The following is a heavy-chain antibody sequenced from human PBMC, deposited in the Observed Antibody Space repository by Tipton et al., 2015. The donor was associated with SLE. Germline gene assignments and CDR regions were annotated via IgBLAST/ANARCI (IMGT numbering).Heavy chain of an antibody. V-gene: IGHV4-59*11. Sequence: TLSLTCTVSGGSISSHYWTWIRQPPGKKLEWIGYISYSGSTSYNPSLKSRVTISVDTSKNQFSLKLSSVTAADTAVYYCASDLLGWGQGTLVTVSS. D-gene: IGHD7-27*01. CDR1: GGSISSHY. CDR3: ASDLLG. J-gene: IGHJ4*02. CDR2: ISYSGST.